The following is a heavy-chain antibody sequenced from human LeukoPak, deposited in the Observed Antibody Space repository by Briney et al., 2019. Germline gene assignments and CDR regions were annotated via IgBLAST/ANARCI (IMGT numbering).Heavy chain of an antibody. D-gene: IGHD4-17*01. CDR3: ARTASAVTTAIDY. Sequence: SETLSLTCTVSGASISGYYWTWIRQPPGKGLEWIGHIDYTGITNYNSSLESRVTISVDTSKTQFSLKLRYVTAADTAVYYCARTASAVTTAIDYWGQGTLVTVSS. CDR2: IDYTGIT. J-gene: IGHJ4*02. CDR1: GASISGYY. V-gene: IGHV4-59*01.